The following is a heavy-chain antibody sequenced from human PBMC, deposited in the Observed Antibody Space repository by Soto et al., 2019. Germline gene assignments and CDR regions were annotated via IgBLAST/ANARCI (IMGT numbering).Heavy chain of an antibody. CDR3: ARVLSEDDFWSGYNNWFDP. D-gene: IGHD3-3*01. CDR1: GGSISSYY. V-gene: IGHV4-59*01. J-gene: IGHJ5*02. CDR2: IYYSGST. Sequence: SETLSLTCTVSGGSISSYYWSWIRQPPGKGLEWIGYIYYSGSTNYNPSLKSRVTISVDTSKNQFFLKLSSVTAADTAVYYCARVLSEDDFWSGYNNWFDPWGQGTLVTVSS.